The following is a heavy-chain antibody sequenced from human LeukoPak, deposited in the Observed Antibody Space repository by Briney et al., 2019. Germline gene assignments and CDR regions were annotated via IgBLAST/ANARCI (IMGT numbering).Heavy chain of an antibody. CDR2: ISSSGSTI. V-gene: IGHV3-48*03. J-gene: IGHJ4*02. CDR1: GFTFSSYE. D-gene: IGHD6-6*01. CDR3: AKGTRIAARSLTPFDY. Sequence: GGSLRLSCAASGFTFSSYEMNWVRQAPGKGLEWVSYISSSGSTIYYADSVKGRFTISRDNAKNSLYLQMNSLRAEDTAVYYCAKGTRIAARSLTPFDYWGQGTLVTVSS.